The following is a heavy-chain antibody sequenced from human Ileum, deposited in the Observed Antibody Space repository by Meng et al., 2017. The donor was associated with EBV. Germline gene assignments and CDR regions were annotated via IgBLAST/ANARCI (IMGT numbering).Heavy chain of an antibody. D-gene: IGHD2-2*01. V-gene: IGHV4-39*01. Sequence: DWGPGLVKLSESLPLTCTVSGGSISSSSYYWGWIRQPPGKGLEWIGSIYYSGSTYYNPSLKSRVTISVDTSKNQFSLKLSSVTAADTAVYYCARSIVVVPAAIYYWGQGTLVTVSS. J-gene: IGHJ4*02. CDR2: IYYSGST. CDR1: GGSISSSSYY. CDR3: ARSIVVVPAAIYY.